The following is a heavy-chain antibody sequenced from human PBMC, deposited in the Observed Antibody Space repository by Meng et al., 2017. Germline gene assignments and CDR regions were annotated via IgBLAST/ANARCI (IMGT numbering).Heavy chain of an antibody. CDR1: GYNVPDYY. D-gene: IGHD6-13*01. CDR2: IDPKNGDT. V-gene: IGHV1-2*06. J-gene: IGHJ4*02. Sequence: VRLGAAAKKPGASVKVSCKPSGYNVPDYYIHWVRQAPGQGLEWMGRIDPKNGDTHYAQKFQGRVTMTGDTSISTAYMDLSGLRSDDTAVYYCARDEDISAAGKLFGDYWGQGTLVTVSS. CDR3: ARDEDISAAGKLFGDY.